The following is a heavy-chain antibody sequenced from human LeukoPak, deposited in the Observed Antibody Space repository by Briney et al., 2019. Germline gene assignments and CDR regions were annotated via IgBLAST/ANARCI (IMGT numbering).Heavy chain of an antibody. J-gene: IGHJ4*02. D-gene: IGHD3-16*01. Sequence: GGSLRLSCAASGFTFSSCAMSWVRQAPGKGLEWVSAINNFGEGTYYPDSVKGRFTIYRDNSKNTLYLQMNSLKDEDTAVYYCAKIHDYFFDYWDQGTLVTVSS. CDR1: GFTFSSCA. CDR3: AKIHDYFFDY. V-gene: IGHV3-23*01. CDR2: INNFGEGT.